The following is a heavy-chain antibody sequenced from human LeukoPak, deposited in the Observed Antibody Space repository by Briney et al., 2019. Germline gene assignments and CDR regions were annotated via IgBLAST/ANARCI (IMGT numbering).Heavy chain of an antibody. CDR3: ARVYGGYLPWFDY. J-gene: IGHJ4*02. CDR2: IDPSGGST. CDR1: GYTFTSYY. D-gene: IGHD5-12*01. V-gene: IGHV1-46*01. Sequence: GASVKVSCKASGYTFTSYYMHWVRQAPGQGLEWMGIIDPSGGSTSYAQKFQGRVTMTRDMSTSTVYMELSSLRSEDTAVYYCARVYGGYLPWFDYWGQGTLVTVSS.